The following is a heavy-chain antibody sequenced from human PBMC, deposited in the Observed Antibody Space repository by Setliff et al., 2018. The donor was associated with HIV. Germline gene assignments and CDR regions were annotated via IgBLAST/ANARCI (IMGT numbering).Heavy chain of an antibody. J-gene: IGHJ5*02. CDR3: ARDRHYYGSGSYGP. CDR2: IYDSGAT. V-gene: IGHV4-4*07. D-gene: IGHD3-10*01. Sequence: SETLSLTCTVSGGSFNNYHWSWIRQPAGKGLEWIGRIYDSGATNYKPSLKSRVTMSIDKSNNQFSLYLTAVTAAYTAIYYCARDRHYYGSGSYGPWGQGILVTVSS. CDR1: GGSFNNYH.